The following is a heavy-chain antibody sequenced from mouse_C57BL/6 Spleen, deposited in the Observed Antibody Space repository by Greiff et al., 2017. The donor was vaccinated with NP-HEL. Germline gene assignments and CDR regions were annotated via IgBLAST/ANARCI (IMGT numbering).Heavy chain of an antibody. CDR3: TRRGLLRSVDY. Sequence: VQLQQSGAELVRPGASVTLSCKASGYPFTDYEMHWVKQTPLHGLEWIGAIDPETGGTAYDQKFKGKAILTADKSSSTAYMELRSLTSEDSAVYYCTRRGLLRSVDYWGQGTTLTVSS. V-gene: IGHV1-15*01. D-gene: IGHD1-1*01. CDR1: GYPFTDYE. J-gene: IGHJ2*01. CDR2: IDPETGGT.